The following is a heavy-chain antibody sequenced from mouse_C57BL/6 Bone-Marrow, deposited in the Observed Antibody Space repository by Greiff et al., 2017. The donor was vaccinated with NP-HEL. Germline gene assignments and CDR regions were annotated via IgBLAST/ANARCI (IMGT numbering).Heavy chain of an antibody. CDR1: GYTFTNYW. V-gene: IGHV1-63*01. Sequence: VQVVESGAELVRPGTSVKMSCKASGYTFTNYWIGWAKQRPGHGLEWIGDIYPGGGYTNYNEKFKGKATLTADKSSSTAYMQFSSLTSEDSAIYYCARSGTIYYDFYFDVWGTGTTVTVSS. CDR2: IYPGGGYT. CDR3: ARSGTIYYDFYFDV. D-gene: IGHD2-4*01. J-gene: IGHJ1*03.